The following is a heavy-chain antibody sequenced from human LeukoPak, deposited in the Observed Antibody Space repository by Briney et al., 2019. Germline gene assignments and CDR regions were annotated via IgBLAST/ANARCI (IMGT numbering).Heavy chain of an antibody. V-gene: IGHV3-30*02. D-gene: IGHD3-10*01. J-gene: IGHJ4*02. Sequence: GGSLRLSCAASGFTFSSYGMHWVRQAPGKGLEWVAFIRYDGSNKYYADSVKGRFTISRDNSKNTLYLQMNSLRAEDTAVYYCGRDILYGSGSSDFDYWGQGTLVTVSS. CDR1: GFTFSSYG. CDR2: IRYDGSNK. CDR3: GRDILYGSGSSDFDY.